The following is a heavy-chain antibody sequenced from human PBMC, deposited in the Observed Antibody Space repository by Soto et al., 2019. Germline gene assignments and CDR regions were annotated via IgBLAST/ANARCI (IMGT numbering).Heavy chain of an antibody. V-gene: IGHV4-59*01. CDR3: ARARLLEWLLPPGVPYFGIDV. D-gene: IGHD3-3*01. Sequence: SETLSLTCTVSGGSISSYYWSWIRQPPGKGLEWIGYIYYSGSTNYNPSLKSRVTISVDTSKNQFSLKLSSVTAADTAVYYCARARLLEWLLPPGVPYFGIDVRRQCPTVPVS. CDR1: GGSISSYY. CDR2: IYYSGST. J-gene: IGHJ6*02.